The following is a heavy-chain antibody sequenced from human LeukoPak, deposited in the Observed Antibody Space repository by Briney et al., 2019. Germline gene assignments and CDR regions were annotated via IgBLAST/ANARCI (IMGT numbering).Heavy chain of an antibody. Sequence: MTSETLSLTCTVSGGSISSGSYYWSWIRQPAGKGLEWIGRIYTSGSTNYNPSLKSRVTISVDTSKNQFSLKLSSVTAADTAAYYCARDPSLDPWGQGTMVTVSS. CDR1: GGSISSGSYY. CDR3: ARDPSLDP. CDR2: IYTSGST. V-gene: IGHV4-61*02. J-gene: IGHJ5*02.